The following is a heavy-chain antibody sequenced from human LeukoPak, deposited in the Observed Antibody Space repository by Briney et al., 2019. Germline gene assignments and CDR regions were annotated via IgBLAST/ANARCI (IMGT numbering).Heavy chain of an antibody. CDR1: GGSFSGYY. Sequence: PSETLSLTCAVYGGSFSGYYWNWIRQSPGKGLEWIGEINHTGTTNYNPSLKSPVTMSVDTSKNQFSLTVSSVTAADTAIYYCARGAADWNNYYYYIDVWGEGTTVTVSS. CDR3: ARGAADWNNYYYYIDV. D-gene: IGHD1/OR15-1a*01. J-gene: IGHJ6*03. CDR2: INHTGTT. V-gene: IGHV4-34*01.